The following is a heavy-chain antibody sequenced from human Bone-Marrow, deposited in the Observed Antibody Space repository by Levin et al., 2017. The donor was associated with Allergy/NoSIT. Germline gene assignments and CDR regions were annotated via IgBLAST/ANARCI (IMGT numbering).Heavy chain of an antibody. CDR2: INYSGTT. CDR1: GVSVNSGSYF. V-gene: IGHV4-61*01. J-gene: IGHJ5*02. CDR3: ARSVAVFNVPGFDP. D-gene: IGHD2-21*01. Sequence: SCSVSGVSVNSGSYFWTWIRQPPGKGLEWVGYINYSGTTKDNPSFNSRVTMSVDRSKNQISLRLTSVTAADTATYYCARSVAVFNVPGFDPWGQGTLVIVSS.